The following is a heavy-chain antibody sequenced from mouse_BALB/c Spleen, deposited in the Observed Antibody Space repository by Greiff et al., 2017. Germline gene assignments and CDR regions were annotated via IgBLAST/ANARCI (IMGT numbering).Heavy chain of an antibody. D-gene: IGHD2-1*01. CDR3: AKRNPYGNFYAMDY. CDR1: GYTFTSYW. V-gene: IGHV1-74*01. CDR2: IDPHDSET. J-gene: IGHJ4*01. Sequence: QVQLQQPGAELVRPGASVKLSCKASGYTFTSYWMNWVKQRPEQGLEWIGRIDPHDSETHYNQKFKDKAILTVDKSSSTAYMQLSSLTSEDSAVYYCAKRNPYGNFYAMDYWGQGTSVTVSS.